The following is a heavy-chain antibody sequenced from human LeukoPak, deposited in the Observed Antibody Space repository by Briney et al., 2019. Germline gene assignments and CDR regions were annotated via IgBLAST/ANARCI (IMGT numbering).Heavy chain of an antibody. CDR2: ISYDGSNK. Sequence: GRSLRLSCAASGFTFSSYGMHWVRQAPGKGLEWVAVISYDGSNKYYADSVKGRFTISRGNSKNTLYLQMNSLRAEDTAVYYCAKTLFSYYYDSSGYFRWAFDIWGQGTMVTVSS. J-gene: IGHJ3*02. CDR1: GFTFSSYG. CDR3: AKTLFSYYYDSSGYFRWAFDI. D-gene: IGHD3-22*01. V-gene: IGHV3-30*18.